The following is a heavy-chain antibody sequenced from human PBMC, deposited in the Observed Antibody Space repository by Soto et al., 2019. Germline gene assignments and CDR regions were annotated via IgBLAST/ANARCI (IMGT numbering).Heavy chain of an antibody. J-gene: IGHJ4*02. D-gene: IGHD3-16*01. CDR2: IYFDDSDT. V-gene: IGHV5-51*01. CDR1: GDSFTSYW. CDR3: ARRGRDASWGPLNYFDY. Sequence: PGESLKISCKGSGDSFTSYWIAWVRQMPGKGLEWMGIIYFDDSDTTYSPSFQGQVTISVDKSISAAYLQWSSLKASDSAMYYCARRGRDASWGPLNYFDYWGQGTPVTVSS.